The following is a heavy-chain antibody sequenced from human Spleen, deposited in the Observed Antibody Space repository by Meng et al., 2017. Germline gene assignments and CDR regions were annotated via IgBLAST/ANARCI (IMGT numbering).Heavy chain of an antibody. J-gene: IGHJ4*02. CDR2: IIPNSGDT. V-gene: IGHV1-2*06. CDR1: GYPFTAYY. D-gene: IGHD2-21*01. Sequence: GRLVQAGAEVKAPGASVKVSCKPSGYPFTAYYIHWVRQAPGQGLEWMGHIIPNSGDTLYAPKFQGRVSMTADTSIGTAYVELSGLRSDDTAIYYCVRDENISLGKLFGDYWGQGTLVTVSS. CDR3: VRDENISLGKLFGDY.